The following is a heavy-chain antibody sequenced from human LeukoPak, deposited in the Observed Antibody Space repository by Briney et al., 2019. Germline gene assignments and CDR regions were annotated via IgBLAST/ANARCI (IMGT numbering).Heavy chain of an antibody. CDR2: INHRGAT. Sequence: PSETLSLTCAVFGGSLSGRDWSWIRQPPGKGLEWIGEINHRGATNYNPSLKSRVTLSLDTSKNQVSLKLNSPTAADTAVYYCARGKGELSMIVMIVTDVEFYFDSWGPGTLVTVSS. D-gene: IGHD3-22*01. CDR3: ARGKGELSMIVMIVTDVEFYFDS. V-gene: IGHV4-34*01. J-gene: IGHJ4*02. CDR1: GGSLSGRD.